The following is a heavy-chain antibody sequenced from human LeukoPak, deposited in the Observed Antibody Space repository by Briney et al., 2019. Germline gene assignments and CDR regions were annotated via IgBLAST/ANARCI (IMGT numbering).Heavy chain of an antibody. CDR3: ASFSSSGWYGAFDI. CDR2: IIPILGIA. V-gene: IGHV1-69*04. D-gene: IGHD6-19*01. J-gene: IGHJ3*02. CDR1: GGTFSSYA. Sequence: ASVKVSCKASGGTFSSYAISWVRQAPGQGLEWMGRIIPILGIANYAQKFQGRVTITADKSTSTAYMELSSLRSEDTAVYYCASFSSSGWYGAFDIWGQGTMVTVSS.